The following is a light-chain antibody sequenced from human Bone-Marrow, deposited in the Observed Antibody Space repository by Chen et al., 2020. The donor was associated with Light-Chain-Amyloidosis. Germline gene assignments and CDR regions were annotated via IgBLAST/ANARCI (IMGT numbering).Light chain of an antibody. J-gene: IGKJ4*01. V-gene: IGKV3-20*01. CDR3: QQYGTSPLT. CDR1: QTISSNY. CDR2: GSS. Sequence: EIVLTQPPGTMSLSPGEGANLPCRASQTISSNYLPWYQQKFGQAPRLLIYGSSSRATGIPDRFTGSGSGTDFTLTINRLEPEDFAMYYCQQYGTSPLTFVGGTKVEIK.